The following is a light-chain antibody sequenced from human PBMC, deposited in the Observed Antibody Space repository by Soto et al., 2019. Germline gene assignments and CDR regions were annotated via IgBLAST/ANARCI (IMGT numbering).Light chain of an antibody. CDR1: SSDVGGYKY. Sequence: QSVLTQPASVSGSPGQSITISCTGTSSDVGGYKYVYWYQQHPGKAPKLMIFEVSYRPSGVSNRFSGSKSGNTASLTISGLQAEDEADYYCSSYTSSSTLVFGGGTKLTVL. CDR2: EVS. CDR3: SSYTSSSTLV. V-gene: IGLV2-14*01. J-gene: IGLJ2*01.